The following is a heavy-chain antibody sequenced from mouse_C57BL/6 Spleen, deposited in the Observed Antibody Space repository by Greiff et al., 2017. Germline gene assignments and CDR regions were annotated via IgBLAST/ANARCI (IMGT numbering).Heavy chain of an antibody. CDR1: GFSLTSYG. J-gene: IGHJ1*03. V-gene: IGHV2-2*01. CDR3: ARPKNPGYFDV. D-gene: IGHD1-3*01. Sequence: VQLQQSGPGLVQPSQCLSITCTVSGFSLTSYGVHWVRQSPGKGLEWLGVIWRGGSTAYNAAFISRMSIRKDNSKSQVFFKMNRLQADDTAIYYCARPKNPGYFDVWGTGTTVTVSS. CDR2: IWRGGST.